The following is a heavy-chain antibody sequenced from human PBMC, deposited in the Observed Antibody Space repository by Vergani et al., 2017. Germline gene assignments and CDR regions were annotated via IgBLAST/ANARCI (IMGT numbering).Heavy chain of an antibody. CDR2: IFSNDEK. J-gene: IGHJ4*02. Sequence: QVTLQESGPVLVKPTETLTLTCTVSGFSLSNARMGVSWIRQPPGKALEWLAPIFSNDEKSYSTSLKSRLTISKDTAKSQVVITMTNMDPVDTATYYWARTRLNLNDGWGYFDYWGQGTLVTVSS. V-gene: IGHV2-26*01. CDR1: GFSLSNARMG. D-gene: IGHD1-1*01. CDR3: ARTRLNLNDGWGYFDY.